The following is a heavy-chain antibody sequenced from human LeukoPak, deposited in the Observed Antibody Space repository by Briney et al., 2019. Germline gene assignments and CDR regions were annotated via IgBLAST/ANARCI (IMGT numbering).Heavy chain of an antibody. CDR2: IYYSGST. V-gene: IGHV4-61*08. Sequence: SETLSLTCTVSGGSISSGGYYWSWIRQPPGKGLEWIGYIYYSGSTNYNPSLKSRVTISVDTSKNQFSLKLSSVTAADTAVYYCARDWWGIAAAGTYYYYGMDVWGQGTTVTVSS. J-gene: IGHJ6*02. CDR3: ARDWWGIAAAGTYYYYGMDV. D-gene: IGHD6-13*01. CDR1: GGSISSGGYY.